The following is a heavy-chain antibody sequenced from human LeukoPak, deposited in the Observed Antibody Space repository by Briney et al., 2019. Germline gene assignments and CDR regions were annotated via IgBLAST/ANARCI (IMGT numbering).Heavy chain of an antibody. V-gene: IGHV5-51*01. CDR2: IYPGDSDT. J-gene: IGHJ4*02. Sequence: GASLKISCQGSGYSFTSYWIGWVRRMPGKGLERMGIIYPGDSDTRYSPSFQGHVTISADKSISTAYLQWSSLKASDAAMYYCARSGGYDYGAVDYWGQGTLVTVSS. CDR3: ARSGGYDYGAVDY. CDR1: GYSFTSYW. D-gene: IGHD5-12*01.